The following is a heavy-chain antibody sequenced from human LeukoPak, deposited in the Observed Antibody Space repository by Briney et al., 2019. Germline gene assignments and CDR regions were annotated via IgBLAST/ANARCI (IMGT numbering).Heavy chain of an antibody. CDR1: GFTFGSYA. J-gene: IGHJ4*02. Sequence: GGSLRLYCPASGFTFGSYAMYWVRQAPGKGLEWVSGIFGSGGSAHYADSVKGRFTISRDNSKNTVYLQMDSLRAEDTATYYCAKTTTGYSSGRYPAWPIDYWGQGTLVTVSS. CDR2: IFGSGGSA. CDR3: AKTTTGYSSGRYPAWPIDY. V-gene: IGHV3-23*01. D-gene: IGHD2-15*01.